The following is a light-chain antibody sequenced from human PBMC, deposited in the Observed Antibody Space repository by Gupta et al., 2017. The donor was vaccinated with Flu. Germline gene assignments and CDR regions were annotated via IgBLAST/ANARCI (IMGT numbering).Light chain of an antibody. Sequence: DVVMTQSPLSLPATPGQPASISCTSSQSLVYSDGNTYLSWFHQRPGQSPRRLIYEVSNRDSGVPDRVSGSGSDTDFTLKISGVEAEDVGVFYCMQGTHWPPTFGGGTTVEIK. V-gene: IGKV2-30*01. CDR3: MQGTHWPPT. J-gene: IGKJ4*01. CDR1: QSLVYSDGNTY. CDR2: EVS.